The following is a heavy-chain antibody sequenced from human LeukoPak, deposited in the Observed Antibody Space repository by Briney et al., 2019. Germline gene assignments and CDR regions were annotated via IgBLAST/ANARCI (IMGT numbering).Heavy chain of an antibody. Sequence: PGGSLRLSCAASGFTFSSYGMHWVRQAPGKGLEWLAFIWYDGSNKYYADSVKGRFTISRDNSKNTLFLQMNSLRAEDTAVYYCAKEFGSSSSRYFDYWGQGTLVTVSS. CDR1: GFTFSSYG. CDR3: AKEFGSSSSRYFDY. D-gene: IGHD6-13*01. J-gene: IGHJ4*02. V-gene: IGHV3-30*02. CDR2: IWYDGSNK.